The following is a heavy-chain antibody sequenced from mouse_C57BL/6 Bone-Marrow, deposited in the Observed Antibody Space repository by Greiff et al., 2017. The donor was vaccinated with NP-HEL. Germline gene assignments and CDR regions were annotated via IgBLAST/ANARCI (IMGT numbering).Heavy chain of an antibody. J-gene: IGHJ2*01. CDR1: GYTFTSYW. CDR3: ARFQTAQATLYYFDY. D-gene: IGHD3-2*02. CDR2: IDPSDSYT. Sequence: LKQPGAELVRPGTSVKLSCKASGYTFTSYWMHWVKQRPGQGLEWIGVIDPSDSYTNYNQKFKGKATLTVDTSSSTAYMQLSSLTSEDSAVYYCARFQTAQATLYYFDYWGQGTTLTVSS. V-gene: IGHV1-59*01.